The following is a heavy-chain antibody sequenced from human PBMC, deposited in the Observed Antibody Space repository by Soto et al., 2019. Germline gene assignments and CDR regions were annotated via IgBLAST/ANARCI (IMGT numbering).Heavy chain of an antibody. V-gene: IGHV3-30*18. CDR2: ISYDGSNK. CDR1: GFTFSRYV. D-gene: IGHD4-17*01. J-gene: IGHJ4*02. Sequence: PGGSLRLSCAASGFTFSRYVMHWVRQAPGKGLEWVAVISYDGSNKYYADSVKGRFTISRDNSKNTLYLQMNSLRAEDTAVYYCAKASGDYVRDYFDYWGQGTLVTVSS. CDR3: AKASGDYVRDYFDY.